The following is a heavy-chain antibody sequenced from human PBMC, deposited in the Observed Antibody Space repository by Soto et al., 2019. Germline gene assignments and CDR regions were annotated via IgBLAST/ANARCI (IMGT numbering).Heavy chain of an antibody. V-gene: IGHV1-18*01. Sequence: QVQLVQSGTEVKKPGASVKVSCKASGYTFSNFGLSWVRQAPGQGLEWMGWISPSNGQTIYAQNFHGRVTMTTDTSTATAHMELRSLISDDTAVYYCVRAAKRYFDYWGQGTLVTVSS. J-gene: IGHJ4*02. D-gene: IGHD6-25*01. CDR3: VRAAKRYFDY. CDR1: GYTFSNFG. CDR2: ISPSNGQT.